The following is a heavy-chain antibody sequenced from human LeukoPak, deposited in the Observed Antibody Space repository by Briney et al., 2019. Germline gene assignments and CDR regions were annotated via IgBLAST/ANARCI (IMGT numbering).Heavy chain of an antibody. J-gene: IGHJ4*02. CDR1: GFTFSSYW. CDR3: ARDYPSFDY. D-gene: IGHD3-16*02. CDR2: VNSDGSST. Sequence: GGSLRLSCAASGFTFSSYWMHWVRQAPGKGLVWVSRVNSDGSSTNYADSVKGRFTTSRDNSKNTLYLQMNSLRAEDTAVYYCARDYPSFDYWGQGTLVTVSS. V-gene: IGHV3-74*01.